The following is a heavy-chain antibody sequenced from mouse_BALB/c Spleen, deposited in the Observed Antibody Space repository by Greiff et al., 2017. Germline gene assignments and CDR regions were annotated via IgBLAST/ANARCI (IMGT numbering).Heavy chain of an antibody. CDR2: ISDGGSYT. J-gene: IGHJ4*01. V-gene: IGHV5-4*02. Sequence: EVKVEESGGGLVKPGGSLKLSCAASGFTFSDYYMYWVRQTPEKRLEWVATISDGGSYTYYPDSVKGRFTISRDNAKNNLYLQMSSLKSEDTAMYYCARGGMITTSYAMDYWGQGTSVTVSS. CDR1: GFTFSDYY. D-gene: IGHD2-4*01. CDR3: ARGGMITTSYAMDY.